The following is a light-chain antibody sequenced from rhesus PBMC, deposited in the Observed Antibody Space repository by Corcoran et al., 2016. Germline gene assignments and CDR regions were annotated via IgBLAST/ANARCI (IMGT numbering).Light chain of an antibody. J-gene: IGKJ2*01. V-gene: IGKV1-21*01. CDR3: QQYNSAPYS. Sequence: DIQMTQSPSSLSASVGDRVTITCRASQGISSWLAWYQQKPGKAPKLLIYKESSLQSGVPSRFSGSGSGTYFTLTISSLQPEGFATYYWQQYNSAPYSFGQGTKVEIK. CDR2: KES. CDR1: QGISSW.